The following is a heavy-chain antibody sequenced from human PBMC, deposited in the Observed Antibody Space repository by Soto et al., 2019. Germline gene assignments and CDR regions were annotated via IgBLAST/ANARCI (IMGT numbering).Heavy chain of an antibody. CDR3: AKDEGVYSSGQLDY. CDR2: ISGSGGST. Sequence: HPGGSLRLSCAASGFTFSSYAMSWVRQAPGKGLEWVSAISGSGGSTYYADSVKGRFTISRDNSKNTLYLQMNSLRAEDTAVYYCAKDEGVYSSGQLDYWGQGTLVTVSS. V-gene: IGHV3-23*01. D-gene: IGHD6-19*01. CDR1: GFTFSSYA. J-gene: IGHJ4*02.